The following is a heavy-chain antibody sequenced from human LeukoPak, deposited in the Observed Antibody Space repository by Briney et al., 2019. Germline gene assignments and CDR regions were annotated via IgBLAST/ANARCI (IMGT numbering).Heavy chain of an antibody. CDR1: GFTFSDYW. CDR2: ISSDGSRV. CDR3: ARGGLVRGSLNSLIAFDI. J-gene: IGHJ3*02. V-gene: IGHV3-74*01. D-gene: IGHD3-10*01. Sequence: GGSLRLSCAASGFTFSDYWMHWVRQAPGKGLVWVSRISSDGSRVTYADSVKGRFTISRDNAKNTLYLQMNSLRAEDTAVYYCARGGLVRGSLNSLIAFDIWGQGIMVTVSS.